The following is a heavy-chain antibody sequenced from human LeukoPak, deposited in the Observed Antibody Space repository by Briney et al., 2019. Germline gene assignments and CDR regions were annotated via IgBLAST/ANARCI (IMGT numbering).Heavy chain of an antibody. Sequence: SETPSLTCTVSGDSITRGTYYWNWIRQPAGKGLEWIGRIHTSSRVNYNPSLKSRVTISIDTSRNLVSLRLTSVTAADAAVYYCARDRGNGDYGDYFDSWGQGTLVSVSS. CDR2: IHTSSRV. J-gene: IGHJ4*02. CDR1: GDSITRGTYY. CDR3: ARDRGNGDYGDYFDS. V-gene: IGHV4-61*02. D-gene: IGHD4-17*01.